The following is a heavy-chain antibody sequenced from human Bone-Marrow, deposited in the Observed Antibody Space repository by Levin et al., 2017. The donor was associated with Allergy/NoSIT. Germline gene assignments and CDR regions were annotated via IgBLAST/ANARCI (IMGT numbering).Heavy chain of an antibody. CDR2: ISAYNGNT. V-gene: IGHV1-18*01. Sequence: GASVKVSCKASGYTFTSYGISWVRQAPGQGLEWMGWISAYNGNTNYAQKLQGRVTMTTDTSTSTAYMELRSLRSDDTAVYYCARDEQTMVRGVIPHYYYYGMDVWGQGTTVTVSS. CDR3: ARDEQTMVRGVIPHYYYYGMDV. J-gene: IGHJ6*02. CDR1: GYTFTSYG. D-gene: IGHD3-10*01.